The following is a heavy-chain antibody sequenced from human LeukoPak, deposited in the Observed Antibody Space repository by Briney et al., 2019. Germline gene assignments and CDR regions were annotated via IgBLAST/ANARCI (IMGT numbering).Heavy chain of an antibody. Sequence: ASVKVSCKASGYTFTGYYMHWVRQAPGQGLEWMGWINPNSGGTNYAQKFQGRVTMTRDTSISTAYMELSRLRSDDTAVYYCARGVTMVRGVLFPGYWGQGTLVTVSS. J-gene: IGHJ4*02. D-gene: IGHD3-10*01. CDR2: INPNSGGT. CDR3: ARGVTMVRGVLFPGY. V-gene: IGHV1-2*02. CDR1: GYTFTGYY.